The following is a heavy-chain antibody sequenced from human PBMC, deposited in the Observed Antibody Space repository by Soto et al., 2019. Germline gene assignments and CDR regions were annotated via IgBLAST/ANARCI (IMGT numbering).Heavy chain of an antibody. CDR1: GFTFDDYA. J-gene: IGHJ3*01. CDR3: AKDLVDIAARPGPDGVFDV. V-gene: IGHV3-9*01. Sequence: GGSLRLSCAASGFTFDDYAMHWVRQAPGKGLEWVSGISWNSGSIGYADSVKGRFTMSRDNAKGSLYLQMNSLSVEDTGLYYCAKDLVDIAARPGPDGVFDVWGLGTMVTVSS. D-gene: IGHD6-6*01. CDR2: ISWNSGSI.